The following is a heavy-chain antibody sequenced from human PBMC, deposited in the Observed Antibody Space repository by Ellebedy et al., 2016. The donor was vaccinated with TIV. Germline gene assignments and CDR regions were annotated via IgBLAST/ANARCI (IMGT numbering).Heavy chain of an antibody. CDR2: IYYTGNT. Sequence: GSLRLXXTVSGGSLSSGDYYWAWIRQPPGKGLEWIGSIYYTGNTHYRPSFKSRVTISVDTSKNQFSLKLSSVTAADTAVYYCARWAASGWYYFDYWGQGTLVTVSS. J-gene: IGHJ4*02. CDR1: GGSLSSGDYY. CDR3: ARWAASGWYYFDY. V-gene: IGHV4-39*01. D-gene: IGHD6-19*01.